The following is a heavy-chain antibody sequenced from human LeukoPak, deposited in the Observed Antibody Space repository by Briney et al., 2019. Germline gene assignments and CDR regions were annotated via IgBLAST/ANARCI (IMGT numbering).Heavy chain of an antibody. CDR1: GFTFSSYA. J-gene: IGHJ4*02. CDR3: AKRGGIAARLSLYYFDY. V-gene: IGHV3-23*01. D-gene: IGHD6-6*01. CDR2: ISGSGGST. Sequence: GGSLRLSCAASGFTFSSYAMSWVRQAPGKGLEWVSAISGSGGSTYYADSVKGRFTISRDNSKNTLYLQMNSQRAEDTAVYYCAKRGGIAARLSLYYFDYWGQGTLVTVSS.